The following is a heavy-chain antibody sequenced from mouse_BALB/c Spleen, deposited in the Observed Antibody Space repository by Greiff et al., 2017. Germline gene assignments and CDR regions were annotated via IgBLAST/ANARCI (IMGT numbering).Heavy chain of an antibody. Sequence: QVQLQQSGPGLVQPSQSLSITCTVSGFSLTSYGVHWVRQSPGKGLEWLGVIWSGGSTDYNAAFISRLSISKDNSKSQVFFKMNSLQANDTAIYYCARRGYYDYEPWCAYWGQGTLVTVSA. CDR1: GFSLTSYG. CDR2: IWSGGST. D-gene: IGHD2-4*01. J-gene: IGHJ3*01. V-gene: IGHV2-2*02. CDR3: ARRGYYDYEPWCAY.